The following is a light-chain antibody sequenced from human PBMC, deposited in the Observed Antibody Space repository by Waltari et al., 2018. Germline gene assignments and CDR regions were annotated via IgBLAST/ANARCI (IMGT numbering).Light chain of an antibody. CDR1: QSLLYSDGKTY. J-gene: IGKJ1*01. V-gene: IGKV2-30*01. CDR2: KVS. CDR3: MQGTHWPWT. Sequence: DVVMTQSPLSLPVTLGQAAFISCRSSQSLLYSDGKTYLSLFQPRPGQSPRRLIYKVSARDSGVPDRFGGSGSGTEFALHINRVEAEDVGVYYCMQGTHWPWTFGPGTKVEIK.